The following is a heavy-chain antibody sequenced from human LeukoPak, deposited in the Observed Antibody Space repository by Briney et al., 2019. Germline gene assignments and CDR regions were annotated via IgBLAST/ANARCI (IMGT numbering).Heavy chain of an antibody. V-gene: IGHV1-2*02. Sequence: ASVKVSCKASGYTFTGYYMHWVRQAPGQGLEWMGWINPNSGGTNYAQKFQGRVTMTRDTSISTAYMELSRLRSDDTAVYYCARTTYYYDSSGYYLIDYWGQGTPVTVSS. CDR3: ARTTYYYDSSGYYLIDY. CDR2: INPNSGGT. J-gene: IGHJ4*02. D-gene: IGHD3-22*01. CDR1: GYTFTGYY.